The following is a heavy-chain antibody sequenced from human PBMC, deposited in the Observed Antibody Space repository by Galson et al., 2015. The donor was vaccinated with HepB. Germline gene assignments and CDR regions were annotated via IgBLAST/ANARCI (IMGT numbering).Heavy chain of an antibody. CDR3: ARVHLLIPRYGMDV. Sequence: SLRLSCAASGFTFSSYWMSWVRQAPGKGLEWVANIKQDGSEKYYVDSVKGRFTISRDNAKNSLYLQMNSLRAEDTAVYYCARVHLLIPRYGMDVWGQGTTVTVSS. CDR1: GFTFSSYW. CDR2: IKQDGSEK. V-gene: IGHV3-7*01. D-gene: IGHD2-21*01. J-gene: IGHJ6*02.